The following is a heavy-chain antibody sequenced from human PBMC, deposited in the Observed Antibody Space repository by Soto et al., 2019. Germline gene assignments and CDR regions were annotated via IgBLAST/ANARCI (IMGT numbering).Heavy chain of an antibody. J-gene: IGHJ2*01. V-gene: IGHV1-3*01. CDR2: INAGNGNT. CDR1: GYTFTSYA. CDR3: ARDRDVVVTDRWYFDL. Sequence: ASVKVSCKASGYTFTSYAMHWVRQAPGQRLEWMGWINAGNGNTKYSQKFRGRVTITRDTSASTAYMELSSLRSEDTAVYYCARDRDVVVTDRWYFDLGGRGPLVNVS. D-gene: IGHD2-21*02.